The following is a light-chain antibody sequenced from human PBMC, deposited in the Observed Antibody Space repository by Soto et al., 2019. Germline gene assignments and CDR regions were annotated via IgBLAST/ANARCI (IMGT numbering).Light chain of an antibody. J-gene: IGKJ1*01. CDR1: QSVRSN. CDR2: GAF. Sequence: EIVMTQSPVTLSVSPGERATLSCRASQSVRSNLAWYQQKPGQAPSLLIYGAFTRATGIPTRFSGTGSGTEFTLTISSLQPEDFAVYYCHQYNNWPSWTFGQGTKVDNK. V-gene: IGKV3-15*01. CDR3: HQYNNWPSWT.